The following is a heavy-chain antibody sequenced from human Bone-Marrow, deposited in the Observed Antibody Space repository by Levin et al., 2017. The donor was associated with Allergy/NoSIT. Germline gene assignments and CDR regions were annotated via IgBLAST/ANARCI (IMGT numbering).Heavy chain of an antibody. V-gene: IGHV4-31*03. Sequence: SETLSLTCTVSGGSITSAGHYWTWMRQHPGKGLEWIGYIYDSGSTFFNPSLRSRLTISIDTPMNQFSLKLSSLTAADTAVDFCARGDTHGSFDSWGQGTLVTVSS. CDR2: IYDSGST. CDR3: ARGDTHGSFDS. CDR1: GGSITSAGHY. J-gene: IGHJ4*02. D-gene: IGHD5-18*01.